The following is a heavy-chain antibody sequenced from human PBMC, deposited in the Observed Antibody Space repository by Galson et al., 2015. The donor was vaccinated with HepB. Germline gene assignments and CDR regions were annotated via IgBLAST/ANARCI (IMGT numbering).Heavy chain of an antibody. CDR3: LRGNSGYGNFDS. V-gene: IGHV3-74*03. CDR1: GFTLSSYW. Sequence: SLRLSCATSGFTLSSYWMHWVRQAPGKGLEWVSRIYNDATYADSVKGRFTISRDNAKNTLFLQMNSLRVEDTAVYYCLRGNSGYGNFDSWGRGTLVTVSS. CDR2: IYNDA. J-gene: IGHJ4*02. D-gene: IGHD5-12*01.